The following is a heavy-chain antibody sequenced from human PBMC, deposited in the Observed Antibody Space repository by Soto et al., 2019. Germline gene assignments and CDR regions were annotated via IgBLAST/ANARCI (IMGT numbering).Heavy chain of an antibody. Sequence: RLSCAASGFTFSSYAMSWVRQAPGKGLEWVSAISGSGGNTYSADSVKGRFTISRDNSKNTLYLQMNSLRAEDTAVYYCAKDLGDGYATGVYYYGMDVWGQGTTVTVSS. V-gene: IGHV3-23*01. J-gene: IGHJ6*02. CDR1: GFTFSSYA. CDR2: ISGSGGNT. D-gene: IGHD5-12*01. CDR3: AKDLGDGYATGVYYYGMDV.